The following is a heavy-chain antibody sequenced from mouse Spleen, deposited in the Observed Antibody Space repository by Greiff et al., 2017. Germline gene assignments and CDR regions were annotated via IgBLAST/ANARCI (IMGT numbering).Heavy chain of an antibody. V-gene: IGHV6-3*01. Sequence: EVQRVESGGGLVQPGGSMKLSCGASGFTFSNYWMNWVRQSPEKGLEWVAQIRLKSDNYATHYAESVKGRFTISRDDSKSSVYLQMNNLRAEDTGIYYCTAGGLGAWFAYWGQGTLVTVSA. CDR3: TAGGLGAWFAY. D-gene: IGHD3-1*01. CDR2: IRLKSDNYAT. CDR1: GFTFSNYW. J-gene: IGHJ3*01.